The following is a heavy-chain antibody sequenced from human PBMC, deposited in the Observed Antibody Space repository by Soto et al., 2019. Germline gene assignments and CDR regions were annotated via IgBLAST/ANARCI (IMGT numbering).Heavy chain of an antibody. V-gene: IGHV3-23*01. D-gene: IGHD6-19*01. Sequence: EVQLLESGGGLVQPGGSLRLSCAASGFTFSSYAMSWVRQAPGKGLEWVSAISGSGGSTYYADSVKGRFTISSDNSKNALDLQMNSPRTEDTAVYYCSKMAWQWPLYGMDVWGQGTTDTVSS. CDR1: GFTFSSYA. J-gene: IGHJ6*02. CDR3: SKMAWQWPLYGMDV. CDR2: ISGSGGST.